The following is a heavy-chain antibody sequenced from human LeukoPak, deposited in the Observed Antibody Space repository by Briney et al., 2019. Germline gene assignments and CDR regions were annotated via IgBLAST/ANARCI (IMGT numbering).Heavy chain of an antibody. V-gene: IGHV3-23*01. D-gene: IGHD4-17*01. CDR3: AHSPTVTTSGIAKYIDY. J-gene: IGHJ4*02. Sequence: GGSLRLSCAASGFTFSSYAMGWVRQAPGKGLEWVSAISGNGGTTYDADSVKGRFTISRDNSKNTLYLQMNRLRAEDTAVYYCAHSPTVTTSGIAKYIDYWGQGTLVTVSS. CDR1: GFTFSSYA. CDR2: ISGNGGTT.